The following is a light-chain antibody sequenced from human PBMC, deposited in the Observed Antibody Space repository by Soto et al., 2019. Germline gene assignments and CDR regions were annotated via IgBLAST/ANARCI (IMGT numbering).Light chain of an antibody. CDR1: SSDVGGYNY. V-gene: IGLV2-11*01. J-gene: IGLJ3*02. CDR3: YSYAGSYTWV. CDR2: DVS. Sequence: QSALTQPRSVSGSPGQSVTISCTGTSSDVGGYNYVSWYQHHPGKAPKLMMYDVSKRPSGIPDRFSGSKSGSTASLTISGLQAEDEADFYCYSYAGSYTWVFGGGTKVTVL.